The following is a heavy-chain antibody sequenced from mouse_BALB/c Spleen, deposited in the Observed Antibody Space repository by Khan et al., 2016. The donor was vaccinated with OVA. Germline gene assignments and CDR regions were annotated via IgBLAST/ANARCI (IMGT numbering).Heavy chain of an antibody. V-gene: IGHV1-5*01. Sequence: VRLQQSGTVLARPGASVKMSCKASGYTFTKYWMHWVKQRPGQGLEWIGTIYPGNSDTNYNQKFTGKAKLTAVTSTSTAYMELSSLTNEDSAVYYCAINGCGNYEIWDYWGQGTTLTVSS. D-gene: IGHD2-1*01. CDR2: IYPGNSDT. J-gene: IGHJ2*01. CDR1: GYTFTKYW. CDR3: AINGCGNYEIWDY.